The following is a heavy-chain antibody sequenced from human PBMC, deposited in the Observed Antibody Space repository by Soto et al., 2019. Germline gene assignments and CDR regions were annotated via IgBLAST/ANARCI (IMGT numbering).Heavy chain of an antibody. V-gene: IGHV4-34*01. J-gene: IGHJ6*02. D-gene: IGHD2-15*01. CDR3: ARCRSGYYYGMDV. CDR1: GGSVSGYY. Sequence: QVQLQQWGAGLLKPSETLSLTCAVYGGSVSGYYWSWIRQPPGKGLEWIGEINHSGSTNYNPSLKSRVTISVDTSKNQCSLKLSSVTAADTAVYYCARCRSGYYYGMDVWGLGSTVAVSS. CDR2: INHSGST.